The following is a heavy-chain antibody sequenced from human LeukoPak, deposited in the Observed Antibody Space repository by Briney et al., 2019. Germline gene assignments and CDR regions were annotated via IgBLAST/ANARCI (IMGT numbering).Heavy chain of an antibody. CDR3: TRAASSGPLFTYHMDV. J-gene: IGHJ6*03. V-gene: IGHV4-39*07. D-gene: IGHD3-22*01. CDR2: IYYTGSS. Sequence: SETLSLTCTVSGGSISSSSYYWGFVRQTPGKGLEWMGSIYYTGSSHYNPSLKSRATISVDTSKNQFSLKLTSVTAADTAVYYCTRAASSGPLFTYHMDVWGKGTTVTVSS. CDR1: GGSISSSSYY.